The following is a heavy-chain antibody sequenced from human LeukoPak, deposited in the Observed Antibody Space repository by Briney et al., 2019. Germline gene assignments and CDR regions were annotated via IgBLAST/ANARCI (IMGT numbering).Heavy chain of an antibody. D-gene: IGHD3-3*01. CDR2: IYSGGST. Sequence: PGGSLRLSCAASGFTVSSNYMSWVRQAPGKGLEWVSVIYSGGSTYYADSVKGRFTISRDNAKNSLYLQMNSLRAEDTAVYYCARDSGVVITSDAFDIWGQGTMVTVSS. J-gene: IGHJ3*02. V-gene: IGHV3-66*01. CDR3: ARDSGVVITSDAFDI. CDR1: GFTVSSNY.